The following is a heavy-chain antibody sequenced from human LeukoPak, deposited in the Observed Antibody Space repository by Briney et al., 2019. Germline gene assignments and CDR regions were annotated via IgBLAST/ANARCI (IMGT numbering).Heavy chain of an antibody. CDR2: INHSGST. J-gene: IGHJ4*02. Sequence: SETLSLTCAVYGGSFSGYYWSWIRQPPGKGLEWIGEINHSGSTNYNPSLKSRVTISVDTSKNQFSLKLSSVTAADTAVYYCARGGIAVAGQGERDGYYFDYWGQGTLVTVSS. D-gene: IGHD6-19*01. CDR3: ARGGIAVAGQGERDGYYFDY. V-gene: IGHV4-34*01. CDR1: GGSFSGYY.